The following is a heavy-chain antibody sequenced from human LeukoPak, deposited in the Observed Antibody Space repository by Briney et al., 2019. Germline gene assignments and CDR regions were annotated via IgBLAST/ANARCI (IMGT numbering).Heavy chain of an antibody. CDR3: ARVNAWMYRSSWSNWFDP. CDR1: GYTSTSYG. Sequence: ASVKVSCKASGYTSTSYGISWVRQAPGQGLEWMGWISAYNGNTNYAQKLQGRVTMTTDTSTSTAYMELRSLRSDDTAVYYCARVNAWMYRSSWSNWFDPWGQGTLVTVSS. J-gene: IGHJ5*02. D-gene: IGHD6-13*01. V-gene: IGHV1-18*01. CDR2: ISAYNGNT.